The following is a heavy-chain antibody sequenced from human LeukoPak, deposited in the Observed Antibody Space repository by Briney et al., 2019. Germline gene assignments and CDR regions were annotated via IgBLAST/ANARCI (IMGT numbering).Heavy chain of an antibody. J-gene: IGHJ4*02. CDR3: ARRAGAYSHPYDY. CDR1: GFIVSSNS. D-gene: IGHD4/OR15-4a*01. CDR2: IYTDNT. Sequence: PGGSLRLSCTVSGFIVSSNSMSWVRQAPGKGVEWVSFIYTDNTHYSDSVKGRFTISRDNSKNTLYLQMNSLRAEDTAVYYCARRAGAYSHPYDYWGQGTLVTVSS. V-gene: IGHV3-53*01.